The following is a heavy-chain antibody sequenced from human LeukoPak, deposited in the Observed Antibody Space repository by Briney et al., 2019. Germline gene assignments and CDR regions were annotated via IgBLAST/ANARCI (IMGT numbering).Heavy chain of an antibody. CDR3: ARDPGYCSSTSCSVSGFHYYYGMDV. Sequence: SVKVSCKASGGTFSSYAISWVRQAPGQGLEWMGRIIPIFGIANYAQKFQGRVTITADKSTSTAYMELSSLRSEDTAVYYCARDPGYCSSTSCSVSGFHYYYGMDVWAKGPRSPSP. J-gene: IGHJ6*02. D-gene: IGHD2-2*01. CDR1: GGTFSSYA. CDR2: IIPIFGIA. V-gene: IGHV1-69*04.